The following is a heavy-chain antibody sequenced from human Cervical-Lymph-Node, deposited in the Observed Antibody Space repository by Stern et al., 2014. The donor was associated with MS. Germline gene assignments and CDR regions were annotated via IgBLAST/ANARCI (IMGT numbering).Heavy chain of an antibody. J-gene: IGHJ4*02. CDR3: ARPGGGLDH. V-gene: IGHV1-2*02. D-gene: IGHD2-15*01. CDR1: GYTFTDYY. Sequence: VQLVESGAEVKKPGASVRVSCKASGYTFTDYYLHWVRQAPGQGLEWMGWINLKNGATNYAQKFQGRVPMPRDPSISTAYMDLRSLTSDDPAVFYCARPGGGLDHWGQGPLVTVSS. CDR2: INLKNGAT.